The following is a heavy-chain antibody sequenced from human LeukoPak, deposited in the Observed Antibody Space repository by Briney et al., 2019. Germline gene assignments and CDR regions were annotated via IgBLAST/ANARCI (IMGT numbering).Heavy chain of an antibody. CDR3: ARQGDFWSGLGAYFDY. CDR1: GGSISSSSYY. Sequence: SETLSLTCTVSGGSISSSSYYWGWIRQPPGKGLEWIGSIYYSGSTYYNPSLKSRVTISVDTSKNQFSLKLSSVTAADTAVYYCARQGDFWSGLGAYFDYWGQGTLVTVSS. CDR2: IYYSGST. D-gene: IGHD3-3*01. V-gene: IGHV4-39*01. J-gene: IGHJ4*02.